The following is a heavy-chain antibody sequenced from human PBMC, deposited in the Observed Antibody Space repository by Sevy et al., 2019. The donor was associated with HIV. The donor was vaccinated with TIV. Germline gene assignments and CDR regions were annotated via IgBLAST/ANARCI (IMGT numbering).Heavy chain of an antibody. CDR3: ASDSGTYTYYFDY. J-gene: IGHJ4*02. CDR1: SESFRRYY. Sequence: SETLSLTCAVYSESFRRYYWNWIRQSPEKGLEWIGEINHSGTTNYNPSLQSRVTISVDPSRNQFSRKLNSVTAADTAVYYCASDSGTYTYYFDYWGQGTPVTVSS. CDR2: INHSGTT. D-gene: IGHD1-26*01. V-gene: IGHV4-34*01.